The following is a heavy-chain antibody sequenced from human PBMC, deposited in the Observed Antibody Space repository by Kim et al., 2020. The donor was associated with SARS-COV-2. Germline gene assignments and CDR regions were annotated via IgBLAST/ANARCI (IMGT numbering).Heavy chain of an antibody. J-gene: IGHJ5*02. CDR3: ARAATLWESGYDLLGNWFDP. Sequence: SETLSLTCAVYGGSFSGYYWSWIRQPPGKGLEWIGEINHSGSTNYNPSLKSRVTISVDTSKNQFSLKLSSVTAADTAVYYCARAATLWESGYDLLGNWFDPWGQGTLVTVSS. CDR2: INHSGST. V-gene: IGHV4-34*01. D-gene: IGHD5-12*01. CDR1: GGSFSGYY.